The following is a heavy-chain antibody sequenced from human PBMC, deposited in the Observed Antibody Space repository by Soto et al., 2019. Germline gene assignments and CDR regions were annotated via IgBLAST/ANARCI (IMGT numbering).Heavy chain of an antibody. J-gene: IGHJ3*01. CDR1: GFTFSSYA. V-gene: IGHV3-30-3*01. CDR2: ISYDGNNE. Sequence: AGSLRLSCAASGFTFSSYAMQWVRQAPGKGLEWVALISYDGNNEYYADSVKGRFTISRDNSKNTVYLQMNRLRPEDTAVYYCARAGLLYDSSGLYAFDVWGQRTMVTVSS. CDR3: ARAGLLYDSSGLYAFDV. D-gene: IGHD3-22*01.